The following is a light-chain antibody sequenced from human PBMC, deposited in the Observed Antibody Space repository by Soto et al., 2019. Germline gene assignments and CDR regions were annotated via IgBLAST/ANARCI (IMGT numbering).Light chain of an antibody. Sequence: DIQMTQSPSSLSASVGDRVTITCRASQAISNYLAWYQQKPGKVPKLLIYAASTLQSGVPSRFSGSGSGTDFTLTISSLQPEDLATYYCQKYNSAPLFTFGPGTKVDIK. J-gene: IGKJ3*01. CDR1: QAISNY. V-gene: IGKV1-27*01. CDR2: AAS. CDR3: QKYNSAPLFT.